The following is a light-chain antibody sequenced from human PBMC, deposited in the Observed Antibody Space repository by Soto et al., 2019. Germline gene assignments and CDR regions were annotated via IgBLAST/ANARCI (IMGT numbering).Light chain of an antibody. CDR1: SSNIGGNS. Sequence: QSVVTQPPSVSAAQGKKVTISCSGSSSNIGGNSVSWYQQLPGTAPKLLIYDDNKRPSGIPDRFSGSKSGTSATLGITRFQTGDEADYYCGSWDSSLSAYAFGTGTKVTVL. V-gene: IGLV1-51*01. J-gene: IGLJ1*01. CDR3: GSWDSSLSAYA. CDR2: DDN.